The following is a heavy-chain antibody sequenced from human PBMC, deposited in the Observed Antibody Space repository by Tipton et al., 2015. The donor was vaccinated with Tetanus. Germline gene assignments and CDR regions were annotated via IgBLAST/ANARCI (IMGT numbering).Heavy chain of an antibody. V-gene: IGHV3-7*01. D-gene: IGHD3-22*01. J-gene: IGHJ1*01. Sequence: SLRLSCAASGFTFSSYWMSWVRQAPGKGLEWVANIKQDGSEKYYADSVKGRFTISRDNAKNSLFLQVNSLRAEDTAVYYCASSSRGYYDSSGYYGYFPHWGQGTLVIVS. CDR3: ASSSRGYYDSSGYYGYFPH. CDR2: IKQDGSEK. CDR1: GFTFSSYW.